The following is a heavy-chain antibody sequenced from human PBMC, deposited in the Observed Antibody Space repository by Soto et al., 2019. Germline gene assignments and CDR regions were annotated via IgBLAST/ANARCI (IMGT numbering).Heavy chain of an antibody. Sequence: SETLSLTCAVSGGSISSTNWWSWVRQPPGKGLEWIGQIYHSGSANYNPSLKSRVTISVDTSKNQFSLKLSSVTAADTAVYYCASYYDYGDYYFDYWGQGTLVTVSS. CDR1: GGSISSTNW. CDR2: IYHSGSA. D-gene: IGHD4-17*01. CDR3: ASYYDYGDYYFDY. J-gene: IGHJ4*02. V-gene: IGHV4-4*02.